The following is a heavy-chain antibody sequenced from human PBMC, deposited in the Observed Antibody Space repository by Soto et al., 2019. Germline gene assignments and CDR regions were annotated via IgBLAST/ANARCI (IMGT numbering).Heavy chain of an antibody. Sequence: QVQLVESGGGVVQPGRSLRLSCAASGFTFSSYTMHWVRQTPGKGLEWVAVTSFDGNSKYYADSVRGRFTISRDNSKNTLYLQMNRLRAEDTAVYYCARDPPGGGWYGECWGQGTLVTVSS. J-gene: IGHJ4*02. CDR1: GFTFSSYT. CDR2: TSFDGNSK. D-gene: IGHD6-19*01. CDR3: ARDPPGGGWYGEC. V-gene: IGHV3-30-3*01.